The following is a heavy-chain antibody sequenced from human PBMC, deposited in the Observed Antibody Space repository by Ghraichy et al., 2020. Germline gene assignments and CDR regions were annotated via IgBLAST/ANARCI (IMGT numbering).Heavy chain of an antibody. J-gene: IGHJ4*02. CDR3: ARLSGRYSDVDY. D-gene: IGHD1-26*01. CDR1: GGSISSSSYY. Sequence: SETLSLTCTVSGGSISSSSYYWGWIRQPPGKGLEWIGSIYYSGSTYYNPSLKGRVTISVDTSKNQFSLKLSSVTAADTAVYYCARLSGRYSDVDYWGQGTLVTVST. CDR2: IYYSGST. V-gene: IGHV4-39*01.